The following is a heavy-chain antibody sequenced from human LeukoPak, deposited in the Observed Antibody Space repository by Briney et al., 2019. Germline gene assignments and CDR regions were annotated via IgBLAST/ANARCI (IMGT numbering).Heavy chain of an antibody. Sequence: SETLSLTCAVYGGSFSGYYWSWIRRPPGKGLEWIGEINHSGSTNYNPSLKSRVTISVDTSKNQFSLKLSSVTAADTAVYYCARGRPSDAFDIWGQGTMVTVSS. CDR1: GGSFSGYY. CDR3: ARGRPSDAFDI. CDR2: INHSGST. V-gene: IGHV4-34*01. J-gene: IGHJ3*02.